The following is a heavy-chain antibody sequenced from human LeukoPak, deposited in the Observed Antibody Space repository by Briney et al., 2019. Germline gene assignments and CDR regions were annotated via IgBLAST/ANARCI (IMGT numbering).Heavy chain of an antibody. CDR3: TRPHSGAYCGGDCSNWFDP. CDR1: GFTFSGSA. Sequence: PGGSLRLSCAASGFTFSGSAMHWVRQASGKGLEWVGRIRSKANSYATAYAASVKGRFTISRDDSKNTAYLQMNSLKTEDTAVYYCTRPHSGAYCGGDCSNWFDPWGQGTLVTVSS. J-gene: IGHJ5*02. CDR2: IRSKANSYAT. D-gene: IGHD2-21*01. V-gene: IGHV3-73*01.